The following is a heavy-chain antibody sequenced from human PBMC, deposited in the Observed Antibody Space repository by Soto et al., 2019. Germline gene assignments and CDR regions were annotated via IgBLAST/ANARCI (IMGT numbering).Heavy chain of an antibody. D-gene: IGHD3-22*01. CDR1: GFNFSSXD. Sequence: XLXCSASGFNFSSXDMHWVRQGPGKGLEWVSAIGTAGDTNYAGSVKGRLTISRENAKNSLYLQMNSLRAGDTAIYFCARAIGPTLFDYWGQGTLVTVSS. CDR3: ARAIGPTLFDY. J-gene: IGHJ4*02. CDR2: IGTAGDT. V-gene: IGHV3-13*04.